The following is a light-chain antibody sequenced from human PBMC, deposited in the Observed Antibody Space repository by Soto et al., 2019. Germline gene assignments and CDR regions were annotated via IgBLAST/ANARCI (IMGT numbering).Light chain of an antibody. J-gene: IGKJ5*01. CDR2: DAS. CDR3: QQYDNLPPYT. V-gene: IGKV1-33*01. Sequence: DIQMTQSPSSLSASVGYGVTITCRASQHISSYLNWYQQKPGKAPKLLIYDASNLETGVPSRFSGSGSGTDFTFTIRSLQPEDIATYYCQQYDNLPPYTFGQGTRREIK. CDR1: QHISSY.